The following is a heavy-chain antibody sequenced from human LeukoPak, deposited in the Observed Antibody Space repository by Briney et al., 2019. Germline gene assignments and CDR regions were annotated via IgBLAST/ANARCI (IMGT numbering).Heavy chain of an antibody. D-gene: IGHD6-13*01. CDR3: ARAAVRSSWYYFDY. CDR1: GGSISSGGYY. V-gene: IGHV4-31*03. J-gene: IGHJ4*02. CDR2: IYYSGST. Sequence: SETLSLTCTVSGGSISSGGYYWSWIRQHPGKGLEWIGYIYYSGSTYYNPSLKSRVTISVDTSKNQFSLKLSSVAAADTAVYYCARAAVRSSWYYFDYWGQGTLVTVSS.